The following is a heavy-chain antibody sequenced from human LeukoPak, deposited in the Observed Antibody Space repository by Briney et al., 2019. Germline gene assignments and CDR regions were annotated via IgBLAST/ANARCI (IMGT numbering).Heavy chain of an antibody. CDR1: GFSFSNFG. D-gene: IGHD3-10*01. Sequence: GGSLRLSCVASGFSFSNFGMNWVRQAPGKGLEWVAFIRYDGNSEYYADSVRGRFTISRDNSKNTVYLQLNSVRAEDPAIYYCTKVYRPFPIFGSGSHNAFDVSGQRTLATVPS. J-gene: IGHJ3*01. CDR2: IRYDGNSE. V-gene: IGHV3-30*02. CDR3: TKVYRPFPIFGSGSHNAFDV.